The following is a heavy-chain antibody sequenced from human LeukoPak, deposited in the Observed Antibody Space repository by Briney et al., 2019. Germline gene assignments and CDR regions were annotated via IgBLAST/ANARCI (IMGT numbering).Heavy chain of an antibody. CDR3: AKDDRRYCSSTSCLDSFDP. CDR2: ISGSGGST. Sequence: GGSLRLSCGASGFTFSSYAMSWVRQAPGKGLEWVSAISGSGGSTYYADSVKGRFTISRDNSKNTLHLQMNSLRSEDTAVYYCAKDDRRYCSSTSCLDSFDPWGQGTLVTVSS. D-gene: IGHD2-2*01. J-gene: IGHJ5*02. CDR1: GFTFSSYA. V-gene: IGHV3-23*01.